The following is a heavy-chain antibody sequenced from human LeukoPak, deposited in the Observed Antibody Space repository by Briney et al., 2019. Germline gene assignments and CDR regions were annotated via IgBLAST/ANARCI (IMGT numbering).Heavy chain of an antibody. Sequence: KPSETLSLTCTVSGGSISSSSYYWGWIRQPPGKGLEWIGSIYYSGSTYYNPSLKSRVTISVDTSKNQFSLKLSSVTAADTAVYYCASRDLYSSSNDYWGQGTLVTVSS. CDR3: ASRDLYSSSNDY. J-gene: IGHJ4*02. V-gene: IGHV4-39*01. CDR1: GGSISSSSYY. D-gene: IGHD6-6*01. CDR2: IYYSGST.